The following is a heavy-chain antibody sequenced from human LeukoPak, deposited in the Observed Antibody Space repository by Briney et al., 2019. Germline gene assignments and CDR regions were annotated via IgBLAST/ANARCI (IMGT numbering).Heavy chain of an antibody. CDR3: ATLYSSRHPITKGDAFDI. CDR2: ISGSGGST. V-gene: IGHV3-23*01. Sequence: GGSLRLSCAASGFTFSSYAMSWVRQAPGKGLEWVSAISGSGGSTYYADSVKGRFTISRDNSKNTLYLQMNSLRAEDTAVYYCATLYSSRHPITKGDAFDIWGQGTMVTVSS. CDR1: GFTFSSYA. D-gene: IGHD6-13*01. J-gene: IGHJ3*02.